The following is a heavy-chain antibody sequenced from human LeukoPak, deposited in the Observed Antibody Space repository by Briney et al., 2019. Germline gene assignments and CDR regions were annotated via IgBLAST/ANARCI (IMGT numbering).Heavy chain of an antibody. Sequence: GRSLRLSCAASGFTFSSYGMHWVRQAPGKGLEWVAFIRYDGSNKYYADSVKGRFTISRDNSKNTLYLQMNSLRDEDTAVYSCAKVSHAFGFWSGYSPFDPWGQGTLVTVSS. V-gene: IGHV3-30*02. CDR2: IRYDGSNK. D-gene: IGHD3-3*01. CDR3: AKVSHAFGFWSGYSPFDP. J-gene: IGHJ5*02. CDR1: GFTFSSYG.